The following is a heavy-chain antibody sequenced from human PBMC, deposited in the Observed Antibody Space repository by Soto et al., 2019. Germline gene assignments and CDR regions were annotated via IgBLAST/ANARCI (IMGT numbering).Heavy chain of an antibody. D-gene: IGHD1-1*01. CDR1: GYTFTSYG. CDR3: ARGRYGDY. Sequence: QVHLVQSGAEVKKPGASVKVSCKGSGYTFTSYGITWVRQAPGHGLEWMGWISAHNGNTDYAQKLQRRLTVTRDTSTSTAYMELRSLRSVDTAVYYSARGRYGDYWGQGALLTVSS. CDR2: ISAHNGNT. J-gene: IGHJ4*02. V-gene: IGHV1-18*01.